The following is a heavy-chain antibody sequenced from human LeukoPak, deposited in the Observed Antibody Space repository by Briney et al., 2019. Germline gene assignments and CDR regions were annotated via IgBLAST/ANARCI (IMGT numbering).Heavy chain of an antibody. V-gene: IGHV4-4*02. J-gene: IGHJ4*02. CDR3: ASPVNWNYGSP. CDR2: INHSGST. CDR1: GGSVSSSKW. Sequence: SGTLSLTCVVSGGSVSSSKWWSWVRQPPGKGLEWIGEINHSGSTNYNPSLKSRVTISVDTSKNQFSLKLSSVTAADTAVYYCASPVNWNYGSPWGQGTLVTVSS. D-gene: IGHD1-7*01.